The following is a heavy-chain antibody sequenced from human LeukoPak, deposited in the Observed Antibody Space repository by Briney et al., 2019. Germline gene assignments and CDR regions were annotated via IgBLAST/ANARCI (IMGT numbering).Heavy chain of an antibody. CDR1: GFTVSSNY. CDR2: ISYDGSNK. D-gene: IGHD6-6*01. CDR3: AKSSGMRQLAESDAFDI. V-gene: IGHV3-30*18. J-gene: IGHJ3*02. Sequence: GGSLRLSCAASGFTVSSNYMSWVRQAPGKGLEWVAVISYDGSNKYYADSVKGRFTVSRDNSKNTLYLQMNSLRAEDTAVYYCAKSSGMRQLAESDAFDIWGQGTMVTVSS.